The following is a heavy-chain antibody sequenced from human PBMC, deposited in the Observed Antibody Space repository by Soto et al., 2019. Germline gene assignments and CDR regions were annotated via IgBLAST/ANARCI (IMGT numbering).Heavy chain of an antibody. CDR3: AREGIEARIPSD. J-gene: IGHJ4*02. V-gene: IGHV1-2*02. CDR2: INPNTGGT. CDR1: GYTFTCFF. D-gene: IGHD6-6*01. Sequence: SVKVSCNASGYTFTCFFLHWVRQAPGQGLEWLGWINPNTGGTNYAQDFQGSITMTRDTSISTAYLELTSLRSDDTDVYYCAREGIEARIPSDWGQGTLVTVSS.